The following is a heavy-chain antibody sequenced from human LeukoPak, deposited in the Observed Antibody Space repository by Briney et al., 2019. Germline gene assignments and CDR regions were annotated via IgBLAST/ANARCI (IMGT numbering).Heavy chain of an antibody. CDR2: ISGSSGST. D-gene: IGHD2-15*01. J-gene: IGHJ4*02. CDR3: AKAGRHCSGGSCYSAKPN. CDR1: GFTFSSYA. V-gene: IGHV3-23*01. Sequence: GGSLRLSCAASGFTFSSYAMSWVRQAPGKGLEWVSAISGSSGSTYYADSVRGRFTISRDNSKNTLYLQMNSLRAEDTAVYYCAKAGRHCSGGSCYSAKPNWGQGTLVTVSS.